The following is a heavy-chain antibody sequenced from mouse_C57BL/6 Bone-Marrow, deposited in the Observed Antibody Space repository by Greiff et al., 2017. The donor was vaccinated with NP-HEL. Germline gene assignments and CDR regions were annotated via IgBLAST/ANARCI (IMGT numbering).Heavy chain of an antibody. CDR3: ARALTTVVARDYYAMDY. D-gene: IGHD1-1*01. Sequence: QVQLQQSGAELARPGASVKLSCKASGYTFTSYGISWVKQRTGQGLEWIGEIYPRSGNTYYNEKFKGKATLSADTYSSKAYMELRSLTSDDSAVYFCARALTTVVARDYYAMDYRGQGTSVTVSS. CDR2: IYPRSGNT. J-gene: IGHJ4*01. CDR1: GYTFTSYG. V-gene: IGHV1-81*01.